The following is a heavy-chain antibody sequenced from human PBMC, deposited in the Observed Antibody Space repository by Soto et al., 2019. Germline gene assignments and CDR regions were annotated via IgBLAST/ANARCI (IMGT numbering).Heavy chain of an antibody. CDR3: ARGGGLLLWFGELFPGGAFDI. D-gene: IGHD3-10*01. CDR1: GGSISSYY. V-gene: IGHV4-59*01. CDR2: IYYSGST. Sequence: SETLSLTCTVSGGSISSYYWSWIRQPPGKGLEWIGYIYYSGSTNYNPSLKSRVTISVDTSKNQFSLKLSSVTAADTAVYYCARGGGLLLWFGELFPGGAFDIWGQGTMVT. J-gene: IGHJ3*02.